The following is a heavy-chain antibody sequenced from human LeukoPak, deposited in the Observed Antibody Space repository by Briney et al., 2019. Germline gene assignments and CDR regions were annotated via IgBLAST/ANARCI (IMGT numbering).Heavy chain of an antibody. CDR2: MNPNSGNT. J-gene: IGHJ4*02. V-gene: IGHV1-8*02. D-gene: IGHD3-10*01. Sequence: ASVKVSCKASGYSFTGYYMHWVRQAPGQGLEWMGWMNPNSGNTGYAQKFQGRVTMTRNTSISTAYMELSSLRSEDAAVYYCQTAGHAFVVSGDYWGQGTLVTVSS. CDR1: GYSFTGYY. CDR3: QTAGHAFVVSGDY.